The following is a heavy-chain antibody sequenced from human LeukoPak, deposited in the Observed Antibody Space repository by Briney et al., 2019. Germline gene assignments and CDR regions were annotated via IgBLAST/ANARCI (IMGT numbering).Heavy chain of an antibody. J-gene: IGHJ4*02. CDR2: IYYSGST. V-gene: IGHV4-4*07. D-gene: IGHD4-17*01. Sequence: SETLSLTCTVSGGSISSYYWGWIRQPAGKGLEWIGSIYYSGSTYYNPSLKSRVTISVDTSKNQFSLKLSSVTAADTAVYYCAREGLFGDYTPGGYWGQGTLVTVSS. CDR1: GGSISSYY. CDR3: AREGLFGDYTPGGY.